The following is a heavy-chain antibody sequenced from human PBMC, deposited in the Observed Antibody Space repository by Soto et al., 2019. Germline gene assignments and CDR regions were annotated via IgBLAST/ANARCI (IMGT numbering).Heavy chain of an antibody. CDR1: GYTFTSYD. CDR3: VRRGFSSSWGYWYFDL. D-gene: IGHD6-13*01. J-gene: IGHJ2*01. V-gene: IGHV1-8*01. Sequence: QVQLVQSGAEVKKPGASVKVSCKASGYTFTSYDINWVRQATGQGLVWMGWMNPNSGNTGYAQKFQGRVTMTSNTSISTAYMELSSLRAEDTAVYYCVRRGFSSSWGYWYFDLWGRGTLVTVSS. CDR2: MNPNSGNT.